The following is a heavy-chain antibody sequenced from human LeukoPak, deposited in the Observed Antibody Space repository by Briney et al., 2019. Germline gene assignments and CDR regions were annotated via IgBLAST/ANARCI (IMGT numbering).Heavy chain of an antibody. Sequence: GGSLRLSCAASGFTFDDYGMSWVRQAPGKGLEWVSGINWNGGSTGYADSVKGRFTISRDNAKNSLYLQMNSLRAEDTALYYCARVRLLWFGEPKCYFDYWGQGTLVTVSS. CDR2: INWNGGST. V-gene: IGHV3-20*04. CDR1: GFTFDDYG. D-gene: IGHD3-10*01. CDR3: ARVRLLWFGEPKCYFDY. J-gene: IGHJ4*02.